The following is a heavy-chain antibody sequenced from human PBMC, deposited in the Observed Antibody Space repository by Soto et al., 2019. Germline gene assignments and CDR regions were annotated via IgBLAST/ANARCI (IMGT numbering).Heavy chain of an antibody. V-gene: IGHV3-30*18. CDR1: GFTFSSYG. J-gene: IGHJ6*02. CDR3: AKDRLLDDIVATAYYYYGMDV. Sequence: QVQLVESGGGVVQPGRSLRLSCAASGFTFSSYGMHWVRQAPGKGLEWVAVISYDGSNKYYADSVKGRFTISRDNSKNTLYLQMISLRAEDTAVYYCAKDRLLDDIVATAYYYYGMDVWGQGTTVTVSS. CDR2: ISYDGSNK. D-gene: IGHD5-12*01.